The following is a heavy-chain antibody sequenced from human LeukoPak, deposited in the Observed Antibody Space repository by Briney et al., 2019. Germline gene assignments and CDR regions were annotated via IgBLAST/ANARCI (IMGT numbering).Heavy chain of an antibody. Sequence: GGSLRLSCAASGFTFSSYGMGWVRQSPGKGLEWVSAISGGGGTTYYAYYADSVKGRFTISRDNSKNTLYLQMNSLRAEDTAVYYCAKFYDILTGYFDYWGQGTLVTVSS. CDR1: GFTFSSYG. CDR3: AKFYDILTGYFDY. D-gene: IGHD3-9*01. J-gene: IGHJ4*02. CDR2: ISGGGGTTYYA. V-gene: IGHV3-23*01.